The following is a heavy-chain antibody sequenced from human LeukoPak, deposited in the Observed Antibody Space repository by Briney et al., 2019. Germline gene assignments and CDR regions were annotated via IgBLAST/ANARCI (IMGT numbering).Heavy chain of an antibody. Sequence: GGSLRLSCAASGFTFSDYNMNWVRQAPGKGLEWVSYITNGGSTIHHADSVKGRFTISRDNSKNTLLLQVNSLRVEDTAMYYCASRGYSGYDPGREFDYWGQGTLVTVSS. D-gene: IGHD5-12*01. J-gene: IGHJ4*02. CDR2: ITNGGSTI. CDR3: ASRGYSGYDPGREFDY. CDR1: GFTFSDYN. V-gene: IGHV3-48*01.